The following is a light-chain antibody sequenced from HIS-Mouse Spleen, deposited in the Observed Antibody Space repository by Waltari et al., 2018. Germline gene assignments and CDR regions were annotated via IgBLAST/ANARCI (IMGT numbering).Light chain of an antibody. V-gene: IGLV1-47*01. CDR2: WNN. J-gene: IGLJ3*02. CDR3: AAWDDSLSGPV. CDR1: SSNIGSNY. Sequence: QSVLTQPPSASGTPGQRVTISCSGSSSNIGSNYVYWYQQLPGTAPKLLIYWNNPRPSGVPDRFSGSKSGTSASLAISGLRSEDEADYYCAAWDDSLSGPVFGGGTKLTVL.